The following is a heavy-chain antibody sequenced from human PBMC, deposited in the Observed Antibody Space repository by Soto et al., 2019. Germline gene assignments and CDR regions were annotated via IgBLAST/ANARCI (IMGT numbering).Heavy chain of an antibody. CDR3: XXXXXXXXXXNQGVSPTDY. J-gene: IGHJ4*02. D-gene: IGHD6-13*01. V-gene: IGHV1-18*01. CDR1: GYTFTSYG. Sequence: QVQLVQSGAEVKKPGASVKVSCKASGYTFTSYGISWVRQAPGQGLEWMGWISAYNGNTNYAQKLQGRVTMTTDTSTSTAYMELXXXXXXXXXXXXXXXXXXXXXXXNQGVSPTDYWGQGTLVTVSS. CDR2: ISAYNGNT.